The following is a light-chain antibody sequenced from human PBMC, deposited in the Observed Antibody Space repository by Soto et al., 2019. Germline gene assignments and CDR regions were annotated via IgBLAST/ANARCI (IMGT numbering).Light chain of an antibody. V-gene: IGLV1-51*01. J-gene: IGLJ2*01. CDR1: SSNIGNNY. Sequence: HSVLTQPPSVSAAPGQKVTISCSGSSSNIGNNYVSWYQQLPGTAPKLLIYDNNKRPSGIPGRFSGSKSGTSATLGITGLQTGDEADYYCGTWDSSLSAVVFGGGTQLTVL. CDR3: GTWDSSLSAVV. CDR2: DNN.